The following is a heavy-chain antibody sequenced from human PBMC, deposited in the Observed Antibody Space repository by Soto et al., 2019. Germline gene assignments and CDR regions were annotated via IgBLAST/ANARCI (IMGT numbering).Heavy chain of an antibody. D-gene: IGHD1-7*01. V-gene: IGHV4-30-4*01. CDR1: GDSISSGDYY. Sequence: PSETLSLTCAVSGDSISSGDYYWVLIRHSPGKGLEWIGYIYYSGSTYYNPSLKSRVTISVDTSKNQFSLKLSSVTAADTAVYYCARGYNWNYGRGAGSLLFDYWGHGTLVTVSS. J-gene: IGHJ4*01. CDR3: ARGYNWNYGRGAGSLLFDY. CDR2: IYYSGST.